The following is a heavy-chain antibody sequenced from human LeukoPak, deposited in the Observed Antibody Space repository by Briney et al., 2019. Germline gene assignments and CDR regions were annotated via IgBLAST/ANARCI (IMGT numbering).Heavy chain of an antibody. Sequence: ASVTVSFTASGYTFIDNYFHWVRQAPGQGLERVGWIHPKTGRTHYAQKFQGRVTFTRDTSISTAYMYLSGLTSDDTAIYYCARDHNWGPDFWGQGPLVTVSS. D-gene: IGHD7-27*01. CDR2: IHPKTGRT. CDR1: GYTFIDNY. V-gene: IGHV1-2*02. CDR3: ARDHNWGPDF. J-gene: IGHJ4*02.